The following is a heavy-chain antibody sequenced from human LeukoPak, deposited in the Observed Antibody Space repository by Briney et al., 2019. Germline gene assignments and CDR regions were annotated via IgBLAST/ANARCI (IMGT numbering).Heavy chain of an antibody. J-gene: IGHJ4*02. CDR3: AGRYCSGGRCSGGLDY. CDR1: GLTFSSYS. D-gene: IGHD2-15*01. Sequence: GGSLRLSCAASGLTFSSYSMHWVRQAPGKGLEWVAVISYDGISKLYADSVKGRFTISRDNSKNTLYLQMNSLRAEDTAVYYCAGRYCSGGRCSGGLDYWGQGTLVTVSS. V-gene: IGHV3-30-3*01. CDR2: ISYDGISK.